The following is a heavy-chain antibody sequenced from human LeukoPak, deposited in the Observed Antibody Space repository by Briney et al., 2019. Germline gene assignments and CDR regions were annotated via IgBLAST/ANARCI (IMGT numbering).Heavy chain of an antibody. CDR2: ISYSGGT. J-gene: IGHJ4*02. Sequence: PSETLSLTCTVSGGPISGYYGSWIRQPPGKGLEWIGFISYSGGTNYNPSLKSRVTISVDTSKNQFSLKLNSVTAADTAVYYCARHGGSYTFDYWGQGTLVTVSS. CDR1: GGPISGYY. V-gene: IGHV4-59*08. D-gene: IGHD1-26*01. CDR3: ARHGGSYTFDY.